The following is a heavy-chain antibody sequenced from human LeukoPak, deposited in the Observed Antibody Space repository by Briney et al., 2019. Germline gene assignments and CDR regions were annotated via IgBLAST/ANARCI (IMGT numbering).Heavy chain of an antibody. J-gene: IGHJ3*01. V-gene: IGHV3-7*03. Sequence: PGGSLRLSCAASGFTFSRYWMSWVRQAPGKGLEWVASINSDGSEGYYADVVKGRFTISRDNAKNSLYLQINSLRAEDTAVYYCARSSYSSSSSVWGQGTMVTVSS. CDR1: GFTFSRYW. D-gene: IGHD6-6*01. CDR3: ARSSYSSSSSV. CDR2: INSDGSEG.